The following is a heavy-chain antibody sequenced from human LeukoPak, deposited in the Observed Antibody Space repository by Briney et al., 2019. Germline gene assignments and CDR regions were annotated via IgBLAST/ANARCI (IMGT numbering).Heavy chain of an antibody. D-gene: IGHD6-13*01. CDR3: ATERYSSSWSLPDY. Sequence: SETLSLTCTVSGYSISSGYYWGWIRQPPGKGLEWIGSIYHSGSTYYNPSLKSRVTISVDTSKNQFSLKLSSVTAADTAVYYCATERYSSSWSLPDYWGQGTLVTVSS. J-gene: IGHJ4*02. CDR2: IYHSGST. V-gene: IGHV4-38-2*02. CDR1: GYSISSGYY.